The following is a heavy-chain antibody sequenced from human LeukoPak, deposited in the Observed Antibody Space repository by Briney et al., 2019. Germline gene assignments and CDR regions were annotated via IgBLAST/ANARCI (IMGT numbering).Heavy chain of an antibody. J-gene: IGHJ5*02. V-gene: IGHV3-23*01. CDR2: ISGSGGST. CDR1: GFTFINYA. Sequence: GGSLRLSCAASGFTFINYAMTWVRQAPGKGLEWVSAISGSGGSTYYADSVKGRFTISRDNSKNTLYLQMNSLRAEDTAVYYCAKGGYCSSTSCYVGWFDPWGQGTLVTVSS. D-gene: IGHD2-2*01. CDR3: AKGGYCSSTSCYVGWFDP.